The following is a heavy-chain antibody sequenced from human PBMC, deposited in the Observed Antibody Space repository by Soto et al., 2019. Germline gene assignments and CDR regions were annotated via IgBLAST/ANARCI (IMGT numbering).Heavy chain of an antibody. CDR2: IYYSGST. CDR1: GGSVSSGSYY. CDR3: ARDAGYDYVWGSYRLIDY. V-gene: IGHV4-61*01. Sequence: ETLSLTCTVSGGSVSSGSYYWSWIRQPPGKGLEWIGYIYYSGSTNYNPSLKSRVTISVDTSKNQFSLKLSSVTAADTAVYYCARDAGYDYVWGSYRLIDYWGQGTLVTVSS. J-gene: IGHJ4*02. D-gene: IGHD3-16*02.